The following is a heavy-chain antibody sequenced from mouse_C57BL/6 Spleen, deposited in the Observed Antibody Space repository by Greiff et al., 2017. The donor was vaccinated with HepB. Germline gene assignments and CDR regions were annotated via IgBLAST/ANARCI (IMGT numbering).Heavy chain of an antibody. CDR3: ARHDYYGNYVWFAY. D-gene: IGHD2-1*01. V-gene: IGHV2-6-1*01. J-gene: IGHJ3*01. CDR2: IWSDGST. CDR1: GFSLTSYG. Sequence: VQLVESGPGLVAPSQSLSITCTVSGFSLTSYGVHWVRQPPGKGLEWLVVIWSDGSTTYNSALKSRLSISKDNSKSQVFLKMNSLQTDDTAMYYCARHDYYGNYVWFAYWGQGTLVTVSA.